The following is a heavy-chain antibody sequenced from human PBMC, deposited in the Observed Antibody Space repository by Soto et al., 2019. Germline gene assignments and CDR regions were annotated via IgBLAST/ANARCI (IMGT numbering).Heavy chain of an antibody. D-gene: IGHD3-9*01. Sequence: SETLSLTCAVYGGSFSGYYWSWIRQPPGKGLEWIGEINHSGSTNYNPSLKSRVTISVDTSKNQFSLKLSSVTAADTAVYYCARILRRPVEFDYWGQGTLVTVSS. V-gene: IGHV4-34*01. CDR1: GGSFSGYY. CDR2: INHSGST. J-gene: IGHJ4*02. CDR3: ARILRRPVEFDY.